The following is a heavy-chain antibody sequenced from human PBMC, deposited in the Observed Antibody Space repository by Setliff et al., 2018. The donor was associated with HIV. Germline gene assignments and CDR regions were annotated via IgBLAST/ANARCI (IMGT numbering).Heavy chain of an antibody. J-gene: IGHJ4*02. CDR3: ARPSAPGGYSYGFDY. V-gene: IGHV5-51*01. CDR1: GYSFNNYW. CDR2: IYPGDSDT. D-gene: IGHD5-18*01. Sequence: GESLKISCKASGYSFNNYWIGWVRQMPGRGLEWMGIIYPGDSDTRYSPSFQGQVTISADKSITTAYLQWSSLKASDTAIYYCARPSAPGGYSYGFDYWGQGTQVTVSS.